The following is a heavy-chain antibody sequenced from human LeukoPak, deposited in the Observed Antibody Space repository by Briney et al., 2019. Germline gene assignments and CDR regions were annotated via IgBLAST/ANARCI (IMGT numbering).Heavy chain of an antibody. CDR3: AKSAGPLRGYDYSWFDP. CDR2: INHSGST. Sequence: SETLSLTCAVYGGSFSGYYWSWIRQPPGKGLEWIGEINHSGSTNYNPSLKSRVTISVDTSKNQFSLKLSSVTAADTAVYYCAKSAGPLRGYDYSWFDPWGQGTLVTVSS. J-gene: IGHJ5*02. V-gene: IGHV4-34*01. CDR1: GGSFSGYY. D-gene: IGHD5-12*01.